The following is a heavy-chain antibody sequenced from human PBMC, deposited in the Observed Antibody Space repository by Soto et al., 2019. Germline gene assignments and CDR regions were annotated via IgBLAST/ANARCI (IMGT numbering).Heavy chain of an antibody. V-gene: IGHV4-30-2*01. J-gene: IGHJ5*02. Sequence: QLQLQESGSGLVKPSQTLSLTCAVSGGSISSGGYSWSWIRQPPGKGLEWIGYIYHSGSTYYNPTLKNPVNISVDRSKDQCSLKLSSVTAADPAVSYCARGPPFPWGQGTLVTVSS. CDR2: IYHSGST. CDR3: ARGPPFP. CDR1: GGSISSGGYS.